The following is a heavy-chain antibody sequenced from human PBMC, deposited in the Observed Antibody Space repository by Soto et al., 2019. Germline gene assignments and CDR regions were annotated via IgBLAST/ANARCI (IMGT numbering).Heavy chain of an antibody. Sequence: SETLSLTCTVSGGSISSSSYYWGWIRQPPGKGLEWIGSIYYSGSTYYNPSLKSRVTISVDTSKNQFSLKLSSVTAADTAVYYYARLLTGDQVFDYWGQGTLVTVSS. V-gene: IGHV4-39*01. CDR2: IYYSGST. J-gene: IGHJ4*02. D-gene: IGHD7-27*01. CDR1: GGSISSSSYY. CDR3: ARLLTGDQVFDY.